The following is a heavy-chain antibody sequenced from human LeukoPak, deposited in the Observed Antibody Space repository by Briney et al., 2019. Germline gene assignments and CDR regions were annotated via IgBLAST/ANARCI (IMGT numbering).Heavy chain of an antibody. CDR2: INSDGSST. Sequence: GGSLRLSCAASGFTFSSYWMHWVRQAPGKGLVWVSRINSDGSSTSYADSVKGRFTISRDNAKNTLYLQMNSLRAEDTAVHYCARWGSGWYFDYWGQGTLVTVSS. CDR3: ARWGSGWYFDY. D-gene: IGHD6-19*01. J-gene: IGHJ4*02. CDR1: GFTFSSYW. V-gene: IGHV3-74*01.